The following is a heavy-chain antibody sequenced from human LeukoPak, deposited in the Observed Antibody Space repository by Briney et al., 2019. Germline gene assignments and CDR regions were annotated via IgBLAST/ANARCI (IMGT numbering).Heavy chain of an antibody. J-gene: IGHJ6*03. D-gene: IGHD1-14*01. CDR2: TYYSGST. CDR3: ARDSEVSVAPERYYYMDV. Sequence: PSETLSLTCTVSGGSISSSSYYWGWIRQPPGKGLEWIGSTYYSGSTYYNPSLKSRVTISVDTSKNQFSLKLSSVTAADTAVYYCARDSEVSVAPERYYYMDVWGKGTTVTVSS. CDR1: GGSISSSSYY. V-gene: IGHV4-39*07.